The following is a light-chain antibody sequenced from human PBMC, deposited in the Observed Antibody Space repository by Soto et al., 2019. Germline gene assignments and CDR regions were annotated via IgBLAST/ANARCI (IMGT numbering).Light chain of an antibody. CDR2: DVS. CDR1: QSVSSSY. CDR3: PQYGSSPT. Sequence: EIVLTQSPGTLSLSPGERATLSCRSSQSVSSSYLAWYQQKPGQAPRLLIYDVSSRATGIPDRFSGSGSGTDVTLTISRLEPEDFAVYYCPQYGSSPTFGQGTKVEIK. V-gene: IGKV3-20*01. J-gene: IGKJ1*01.